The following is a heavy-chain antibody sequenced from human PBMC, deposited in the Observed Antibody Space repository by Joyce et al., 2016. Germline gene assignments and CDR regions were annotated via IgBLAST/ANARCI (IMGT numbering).Heavy chain of an antibody. CDR3: ARSQWLAPWSS. D-gene: IGHD6-19*01. CDR2: INYSGNA. V-gene: IGHV4-34*01. J-gene: IGHJ5*02. Sequence: QVQLHQWGAGLLKPSETLSLTCAVYCGPFRGCFWSWVRQPPGKGLEWIGDINYSGNANYSPSLKSRVTRSIDTSKNQFSMKMMSVSAADTATYYCARSQWLAPWSSWGQGSLVTVSS. CDR1: CGPFRGCF.